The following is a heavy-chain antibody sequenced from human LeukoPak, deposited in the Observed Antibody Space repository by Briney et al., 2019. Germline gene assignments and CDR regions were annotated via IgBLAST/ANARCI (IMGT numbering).Heavy chain of an antibody. Sequence: PSETLSLTCAVYGGSFSGYYWSWIRQPPGKGLEWIGEINHSGSTNYNPSLKSRVTISVDTSKNQFFLKLSSVTAADTAVYYCARGRLGELSLFDYWGQGILVTVSS. CDR1: GGSFSGYY. J-gene: IGHJ4*02. D-gene: IGHD3-16*02. CDR3: ARGRLGELSLFDY. V-gene: IGHV4-34*01. CDR2: INHSGST.